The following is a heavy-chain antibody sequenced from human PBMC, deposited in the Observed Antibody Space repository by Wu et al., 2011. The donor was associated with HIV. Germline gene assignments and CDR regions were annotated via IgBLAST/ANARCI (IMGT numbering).Heavy chain of an antibody. V-gene: IGHV1-18*01. CDR2: KI. J-gene: IGHJ5*02. D-gene: IGHD3-22*01. Sequence: KIDYAQKFQGRVTMTTDTSTSTAYMDLRSLRSDDTAVYYCARDSSGYPAGNWFDPWGQGTLVTVSS. CDR3: ARDSSGYPAGNWFDP.